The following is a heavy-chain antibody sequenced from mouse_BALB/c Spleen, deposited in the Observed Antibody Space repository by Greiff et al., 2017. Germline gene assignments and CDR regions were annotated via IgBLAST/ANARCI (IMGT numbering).Heavy chain of an antibody. J-gene: IGHJ4*01. D-gene: IGHD4-1*02. CDR2: ISSGSSTI. Sequence: DVQLQESGGGLVQPGGSRKLSCAASGFTFSSFGMHWVRQAPEKGLEWVAYISSGSSTIYYADTVKGRFTISRDNPKNTLFLQMTSLRSEDTAMYYCARSTSTGYYAMDYWGQGTSVTVSS. CDR3: ARSTSTGYYAMDY. V-gene: IGHV5-17*02. CDR1: GFTFSSFG.